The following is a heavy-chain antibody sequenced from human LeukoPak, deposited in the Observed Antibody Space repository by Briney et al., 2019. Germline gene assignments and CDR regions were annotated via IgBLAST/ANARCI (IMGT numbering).Heavy chain of an antibody. J-gene: IGHJ4*02. CDR1: GGSISSYY. Sequence: PSETLSLTCTVSGGSISSYYWSWTRQPPGKGLEWTGSIYYSGSTYYNPSLKSRVTISVDTSKNQFSLKLSSVTAADTAVYYCARDQYCSGGSCSALDYWGQGTLVTVSS. CDR2: IYYSGST. V-gene: IGHV4-39*07. D-gene: IGHD2-15*01. CDR3: ARDQYCSGGSCSALDY.